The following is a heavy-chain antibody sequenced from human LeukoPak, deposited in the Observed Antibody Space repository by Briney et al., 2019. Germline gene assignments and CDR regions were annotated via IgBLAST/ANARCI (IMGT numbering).Heavy chain of an antibody. J-gene: IGHJ3*02. CDR2: ISAYNGNT. CDR3: ARDLRITIFPDAFDI. D-gene: IGHD3-9*01. V-gene: IGHV1-18*01. CDR1: GYTFTIYG. Sequence: ASVTVSCKASGYTFTIYGISWVRQAPGQGLEWMGWISAYNGNTNYAQKLQGRVTITTDTSTSTAYMELRSLRSDDTAVYYCARDLRITIFPDAFDIWGQGTMVTVSS.